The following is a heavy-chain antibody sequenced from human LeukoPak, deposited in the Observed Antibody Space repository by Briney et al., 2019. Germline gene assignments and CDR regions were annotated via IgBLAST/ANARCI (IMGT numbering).Heavy chain of an antibody. CDR2: ISGSGANT. V-gene: IGHV3-23*01. CDR1: GFIFSSFG. Sequence: GGSLRLSCAASGFIFSSFGMSWVRQAPGKGLEWVSAISGSGANTYFADSVKGRFTISRDNSKNTLYLQMNSLRAEDTAVYYCARDMKYSNTWYPFDYWGQGTLVTVSS. CDR3: ARDMKYSNTWYPFDY. D-gene: IGHD6-13*01. J-gene: IGHJ4*02.